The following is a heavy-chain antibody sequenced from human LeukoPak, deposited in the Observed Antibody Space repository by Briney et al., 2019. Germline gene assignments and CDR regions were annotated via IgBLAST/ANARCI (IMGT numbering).Heavy chain of an antibody. Sequence: SETLSLTCAVSGGSISSSNWWSWVRQPPGKGLEWIGEIHHSGSTNYNPSLKSRVTISVDKSKNQFSLKLSSVTAADTAVYYCATQRAAALPGFDPWGQGTLVTVSS. CDR1: GGSISSSNW. D-gene: IGHD2-2*02. V-gene: IGHV4-4*02. CDR3: ATQRAAALPGFDP. CDR2: IHHSGST. J-gene: IGHJ5*02.